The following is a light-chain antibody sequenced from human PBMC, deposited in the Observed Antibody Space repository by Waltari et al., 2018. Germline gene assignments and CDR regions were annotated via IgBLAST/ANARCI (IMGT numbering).Light chain of an antibody. V-gene: IGLV3-21*02. J-gene: IGLJ2*01. CDR3: QVWDGSTDVV. Sequence: SYVLTQPPSVSVAPGQTARVTCGGNNIGSKSVHWYQQRPGQAPILDLYDDSDRPSGIPDRFSGSNSGNTATLTISRVEAGDEADYYCQVWDGSTDVVFGGGTKLTVL. CDR2: DDS. CDR1: NIGSKS.